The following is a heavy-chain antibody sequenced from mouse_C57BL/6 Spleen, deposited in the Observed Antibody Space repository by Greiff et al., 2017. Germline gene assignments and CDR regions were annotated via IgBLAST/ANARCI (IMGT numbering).Heavy chain of an antibody. CDR1: GYTFTDHT. Sequence: LEESDAELVKPGASVKISCKVSGYTFTDHTIHWMKQRPEQGLEWIGYIYPRDGSTKYNEKFKGKATLTADKSSSTAYMQLNSLTSEDSAVYFCARGYYGSSYYYYAMDYWGQGTSVTVSS. CDR3: ARGYYGSSYYYYAMDY. V-gene: IGHV1-78*01. CDR2: IYPRDGST. D-gene: IGHD1-1*01. J-gene: IGHJ4*01.